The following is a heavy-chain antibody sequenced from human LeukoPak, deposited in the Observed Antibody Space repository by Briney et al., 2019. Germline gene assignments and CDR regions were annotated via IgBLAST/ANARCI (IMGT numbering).Heavy chain of an antibody. Sequence: GGSLRLSCAASGFTVSSHYVTWVRQAPGKGLEWVLVIYSGFSADYADSVKGRFTISRDNAKNTLYLQMNSLRAEDTAVYYCARGGRITMVRGSSGMDVWGQGTTVTVSS. J-gene: IGHJ6*02. CDR2: IYSGFSA. V-gene: IGHV3-53*01. CDR1: GFTVSSHY. CDR3: ARGGRITMVRGSSGMDV. D-gene: IGHD3-10*01.